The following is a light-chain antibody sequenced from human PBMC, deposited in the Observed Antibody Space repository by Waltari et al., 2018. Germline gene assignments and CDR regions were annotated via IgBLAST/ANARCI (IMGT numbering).Light chain of an antibody. J-gene: IGKJ2*01. CDR3: QQYDNPPYT. CDR2: DAS. CDR1: QDISNH. V-gene: IGKV1-33*01. Sequence: DIQMTQSPSSLSASVGDRVTITCQASQDISNHLNWYQQKPGKAPNLVIYDASNLETGVPSRFSGSGSGTDFTFTISSLHPEDIATYHCQQYDNPPYTFGQGTKLEI.